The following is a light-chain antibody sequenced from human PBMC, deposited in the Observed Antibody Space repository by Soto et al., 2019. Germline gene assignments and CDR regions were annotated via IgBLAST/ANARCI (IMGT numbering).Light chain of an antibody. CDR2: DAS. CDR1: QTVRNNY. Sequence: EFVLTQSPGTLSLSPGERATLSCRAIQTVRNNYLAWYQQKPGQAPRLLIYDASNRATGIPARFSGSWSGTDFTLTINGLEPEDSAVYYCQQRGNWPPTWTFGQGTKVDIK. CDR3: QQRGNWPPTWT. J-gene: IGKJ1*01. V-gene: IGKV3D-20*02.